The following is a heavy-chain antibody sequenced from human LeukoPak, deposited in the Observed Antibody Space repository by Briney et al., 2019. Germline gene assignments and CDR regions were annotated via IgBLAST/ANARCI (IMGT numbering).Heavy chain of an antibody. D-gene: IGHD4-17*01. CDR1: GGSISSSSYY. Sequence: SETLSLTCTVSGGSISSSSYYWSWIRQPPGKGLEWIGYSYYTGSTNYNPSLKSRVTISVDTSKNQFSLQLNSVSPEDTAVYYCVRDGGQTVTPKYFQHWGQGTLVTVSS. V-gene: IGHV4-61*01. CDR2: SYYTGST. J-gene: IGHJ1*01. CDR3: VRDGGQTVTPKYFQH.